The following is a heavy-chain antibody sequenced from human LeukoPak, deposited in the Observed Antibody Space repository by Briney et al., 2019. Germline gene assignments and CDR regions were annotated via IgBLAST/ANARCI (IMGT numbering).Heavy chain of an antibody. CDR1: GGSFSGYY. CDR3: ARGGPPDDGSGSALDY. CDR2: INHSGST. J-gene: IGHJ4*02. D-gene: IGHD3-10*01. Sequence: SETLSLTCAVYGGSFSGYYWSWIRQPPGKGLEWIGEINHSGSTNYNPSLKSRVTISVDTSKNQFSLKLSSVTAADTAVYYCARGGPPDDGSGSALDYWGQGTLVTVSS. V-gene: IGHV4-34*01.